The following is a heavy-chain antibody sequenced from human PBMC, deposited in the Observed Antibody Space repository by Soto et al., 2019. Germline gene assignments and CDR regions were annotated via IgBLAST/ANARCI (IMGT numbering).Heavy chain of an antibody. D-gene: IGHD3-10*01. Sequence: QVQLVQSGAEVKKPGSSVKVSCKASGGTFSSYAISWVRQAPGQGLEWMGGIIPIFGTANYAQKFQGRVTITADESTSTAYMELSSLRSEDTAVYYCPRDPFYGSGSYYAYFDYWGQGTLVTVSS. J-gene: IGHJ4*02. V-gene: IGHV1-69*12. CDR3: PRDPFYGSGSYYAYFDY. CDR2: IIPIFGTA. CDR1: GGTFSSYA.